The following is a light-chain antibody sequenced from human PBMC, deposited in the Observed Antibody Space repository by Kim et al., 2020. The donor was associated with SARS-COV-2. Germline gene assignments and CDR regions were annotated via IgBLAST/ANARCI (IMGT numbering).Light chain of an antibody. Sequence: QAGLTQPPSVSKGLRQTATLTCTGNSNIVGNQGAAWLQQHQGHPPKLLSYRNNNRPSGISERFSASRSGNTASLTITGLQPEDEADYYCSALGSSLSVRVFGGGTQLTVL. CDR1: SNIVGNQG. J-gene: IGLJ2*01. V-gene: IGLV10-54*02. CDR3: SALGSSLSVRV. CDR2: RNN.